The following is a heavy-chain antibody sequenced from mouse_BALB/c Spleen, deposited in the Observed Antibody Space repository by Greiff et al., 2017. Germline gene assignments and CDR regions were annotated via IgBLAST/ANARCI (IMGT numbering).Heavy chain of an antibody. V-gene: IGHV3-2*02. CDR2: ISYSGST. CDR1: GYSITSDYA. D-gene: IGHD2-4*01. J-gene: IGHJ4*01. Sequence: EVKLMESGPGLVKPSQSLSLTCTVTGYSITSDYAWNWIRQFPGNKLEWMGYISYSGSTSYNPSLKSRISITRDTSKNQFFLQLNSVTTEDTATYYCARAVYDYEKGVYDAMDYWGQGTSVTVSS. CDR3: ARAVYDYEKGVYDAMDY.